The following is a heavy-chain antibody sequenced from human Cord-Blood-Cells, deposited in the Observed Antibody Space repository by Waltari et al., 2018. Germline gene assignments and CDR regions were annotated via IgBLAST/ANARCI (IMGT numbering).Heavy chain of an antibody. V-gene: IGHV3-23*04. D-gene: IGHD2-15*01. CDR2: ISGSGGST. J-gene: IGHJ6*02. CDR3: AKDTDIVVVVAASPVGGMDV. CDR1: GFTFSSYA. Sequence: EVQLVESGGGLVQPGGSLRLSCAVSGFTFSSYAMSWVRQAPGKGLEWVSAISGSGGSTYCADAVKARFTISRDKSKNTRYLQMNSLRAEDTAVYYCAKDTDIVVVVAASPVGGMDVWGQGTTVTVSS.